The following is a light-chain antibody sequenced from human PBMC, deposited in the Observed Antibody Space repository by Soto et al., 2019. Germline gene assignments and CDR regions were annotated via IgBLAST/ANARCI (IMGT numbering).Light chain of an antibody. CDR2: EVR. Sequence: QLVLTQPASVSGSAGQSITISCSGTMRDVGAYNLVSWYQQHPGTAPKLIIYEVRNRPSGISSRFFGSRSGNTASLTISGLQSEDEGDYYCSAYTARSTLVFGGGTKLTVL. J-gene: IGLJ3*02. V-gene: IGLV2-14*01. CDR1: MRDVGAYNL. CDR3: SAYTARSTLV.